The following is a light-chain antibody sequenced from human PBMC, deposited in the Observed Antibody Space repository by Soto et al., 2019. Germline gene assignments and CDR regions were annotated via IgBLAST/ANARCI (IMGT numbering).Light chain of an antibody. CDR1: QSVSNNY. V-gene: IGKV3-20*01. CDR3: QQYGSSGT. Sequence: EIVWTQSPVTLSXXXXXXXXXXXRASQSVSNNYLAWYQQKPGQAPRLLIYGASNRATGIPDRFSGSGSGTDFTLTISRLEPEDFAVYYCQQYGSSGTFGQGTKVDI. J-gene: IGKJ1*01. CDR2: GAS.